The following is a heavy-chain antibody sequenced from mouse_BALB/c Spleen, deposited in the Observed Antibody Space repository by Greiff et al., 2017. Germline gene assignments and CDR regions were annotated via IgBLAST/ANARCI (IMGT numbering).Heavy chain of an antibody. J-gene: IGHJ3*01. CDR1: GFSLTSYG. V-gene: IGHV2-9*02. Sequence: QVQLKESGPGLVAPSQSLSITCTVSGFSLTSYGVHWVRQPPGKGLEWLGVIWAGGSTNYNSALMSRLSISKDNSKSQVFLKMNSLQTDDTAMYYCARDKGGNYFWFAYWGQGTLVTVSA. D-gene: IGHD2-1*01. CDR3: ARDKGGNYFWFAY. CDR2: IWAGGST.